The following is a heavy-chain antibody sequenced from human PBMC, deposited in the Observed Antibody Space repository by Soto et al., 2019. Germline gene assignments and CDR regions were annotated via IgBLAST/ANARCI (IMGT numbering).Heavy chain of an antibody. CDR2: IYATGTT. V-gene: IGHV4-4*07. Sequence: PSETLSLTCTVSGASISGFYWSWIRKSAGKGLEWIGRIYATGTTDYNSSLKSRVMMSVDTSKKQFPLKLRSVTAADTAVYYCVRDGTKTLRDWFDPWGQGISFPVSS. CDR1: GASISGFY. J-gene: IGHJ5*02. D-gene: IGHD1-1*01. CDR3: VRDGTKTLRDWFDP.